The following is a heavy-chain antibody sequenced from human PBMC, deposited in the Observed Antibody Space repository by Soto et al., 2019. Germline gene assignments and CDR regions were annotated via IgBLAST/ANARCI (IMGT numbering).Heavy chain of an antibody. V-gene: IGHV3-11*01. CDR3: ASGVAASHFYYYYMDV. CDR1: GFTFSDYY. Sequence: PGGSLRLSCAASGFTFSDYYMSWIRQAPGKGLEWVSYISGSGSTIYYADSEKGRFTISRDNAKNSLHLQMNSLRAEDTAVYYCASGVAASHFYYYYMDVWGKGTTVTVSS. D-gene: IGHD2-15*01. J-gene: IGHJ6*03. CDR2: ISGSGSTI.